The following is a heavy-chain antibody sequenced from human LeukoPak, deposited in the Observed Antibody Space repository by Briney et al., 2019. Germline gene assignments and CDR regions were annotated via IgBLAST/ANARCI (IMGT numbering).Heavy chain of an antibody. J-gene: IGHJ3*02. Sequence: TSETLSLTCTVSGGSISSSYYWGWIRPPPGKGLEWIGSLYYTGTTYYDPSLKSRVTISVDTSRNQFSLKLSSVTAADTAVYYCARIRGGRDAFDIWGQGTMVSVSS. V-gene: IGHV4-39*01. CDR1: GGSISSSYY. CDR2: LYYTGTT. CDR3: ARIRGGRDAFDI. D-gene: IGHD2-15*01.